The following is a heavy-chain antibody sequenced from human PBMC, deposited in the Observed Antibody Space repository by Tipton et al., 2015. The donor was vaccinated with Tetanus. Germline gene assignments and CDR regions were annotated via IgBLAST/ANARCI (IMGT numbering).Heavy chain of an antibody. V-gene: IGHV3-30-3*01. J-gene: IGHJ6*02. Sequence: SLRLSCATSGLSFSGYGLHWLRQAPGKGLEWVALVAYDGNNKYYADSVKGRFTISRDNSKDTLYLQMNSLRPEDTAVYYCARDRRSYIASAGYGMDVWGQGTPVTASS. CDR3: ARDRRSYIASAGYGMDV. CDR1: GLSFSGYG. D-gene: IGHD6-13*01. CDR2: VAYDGNNK.